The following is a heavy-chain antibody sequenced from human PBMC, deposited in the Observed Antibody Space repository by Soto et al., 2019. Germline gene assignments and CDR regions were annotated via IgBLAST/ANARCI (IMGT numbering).Heavy chain of an antibody. V-gene: IGHV3-7*01. Sequence: PGGSLRLSCAASGFTFSSYWMSWVRQAPGKGLEWVANIKQDGSEKYYVDSVKGRFTISRDNAKNSLYLQMNSLRAEDTAVYYCARVWRSDDYYYYYYMDVWGKGTTVTVSS. D-gene: IGHD3-10*01. CDR3: ARVWRSDDYYYYYYMDV. CDR1: GFTFSSYW. J-gene: IGHJ6*03. CDR2: IKQDGSEK.